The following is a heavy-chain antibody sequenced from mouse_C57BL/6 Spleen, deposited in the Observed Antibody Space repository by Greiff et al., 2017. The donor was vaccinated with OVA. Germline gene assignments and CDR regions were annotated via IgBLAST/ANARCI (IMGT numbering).Heavy chain of an antibody. CDR2: IYPGDGDT. D-gene: IGHD1-1*01. CDR3: SRATVVADWYFDV. J-gene: IGHJ1*03. CDR1: GYAFSSSW. V-gene: IGHV1-82*01. Sequence: QVQLQQSGPELVKPGASVKISCKASGYAFSSSWMNWVKQRPGKGLEWIGRIYPGDGDTNYNGKFKGKATLTVDKSSSTAYMQLSSLTSEDSAVYFCSRATVVADWYFDVWGTGTTVTVSS.